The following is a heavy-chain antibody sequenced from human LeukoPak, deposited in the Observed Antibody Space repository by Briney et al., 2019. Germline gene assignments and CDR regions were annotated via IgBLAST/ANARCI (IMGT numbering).Heavy chain of an antibody. CDR2: IYTSWST. CDR1: GGSISSYY. Sequence: SETLSLTCTVSGGSISSYYWSWIRQPAGKGLEWIGSIYTSWSTNYNPSLQSRVTMSVDTSKNQFTLKLSSVTASDTAVYYCARGNFWSGYPYCFDYWGQGTLVTVSS. CDR3: ARGNFWSGYPYCFDY. D-gene: IGHD3-3*01. V-gene: IGHV4-4*07. J-gene: IGHJ4*02.